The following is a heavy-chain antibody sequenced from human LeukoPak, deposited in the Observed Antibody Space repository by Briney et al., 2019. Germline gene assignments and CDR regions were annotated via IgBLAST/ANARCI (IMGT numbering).Heavy chain of an antibody. D-gene: IGHD2-15*01. CDR3: ARDLKSASGSQFDY. Sequence: GASVKVSCKASGYTFTDYYMHWVRQAPGQGLEWMGWINPNSGGTNYAQKFQGRVTMTRDTSISTAYMELSRPRSDDTAVYSCARDLKSASGSQFDYWGQGTLVTVSS. CDR1: GYTFTDYY. V-gene: IGHV1-2*02. CDR2: INPNSGGT. J-gene: IGHJ4*02.